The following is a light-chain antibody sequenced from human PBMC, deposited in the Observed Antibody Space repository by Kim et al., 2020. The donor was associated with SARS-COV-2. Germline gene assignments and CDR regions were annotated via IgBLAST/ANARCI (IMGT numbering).Light chain of an antibody. CDR3: SSYAGSNNVV. Sequence: QSVTISCTGTSSDVGGYNYVSWYQQHPGKAPNLMIYEVSKRPSGVPDRFAGSKAGNTASLTVSGLQAEDEADYYCSSYAGSNNVVFGGGTQLTVL. V-gene: IGLV2-8*01. J-gene: IGLJ2*01. CDR1: SSDVGGYNY. CDR2: EVS.